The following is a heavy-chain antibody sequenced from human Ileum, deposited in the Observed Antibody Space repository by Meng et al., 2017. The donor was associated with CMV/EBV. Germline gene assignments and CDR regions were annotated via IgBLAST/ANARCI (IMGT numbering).Heavy chain of an antibody. CDR3: ARDQEWELPHYFDY. CDR2: ISRSSSTI. J-gene: IGHJ4*02. D-gene: IGHD1-26*01. CDR1: GFTFRNYA. Sequence: GESLKISCAASGFTFRNYAMNWVRQAPGKGLEWVSYISRSSSTIYYGDSVKGRFTMSRDSAKNSLYLQMNGLRAEDTAVYYCARDQEWELPHYFDYWGQGTLVTVSS. V-gene: IGHV3-48*04.